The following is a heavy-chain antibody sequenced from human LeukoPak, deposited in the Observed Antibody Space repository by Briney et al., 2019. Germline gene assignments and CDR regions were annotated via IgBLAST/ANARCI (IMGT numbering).Heavy chain of an antibody. CDR1: GGTFRSYA. J-gene: IGHJ4*02. V-gene: IGHV1-69*10. Sequence: ASVKVSCKASGGTFRSYAISWVRQAPGQGLEWMGGIIPIFDIANYAQKFQGRVTITADKSTSTAYMELSSLRSEDTAVYYCARDGRGCSDYDFRYFAYWGQGTLVTVSS. D-gene: IGHD5-12*01. CDR3: ARDGRGCSDYDFRYFAY. CDR2: IIPIFDIA.